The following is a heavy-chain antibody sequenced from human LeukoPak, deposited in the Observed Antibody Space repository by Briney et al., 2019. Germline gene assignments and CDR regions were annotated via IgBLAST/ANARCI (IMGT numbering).Heavy chain of an antibody. CDR2: ISWNSGSI. CDR1: GFTFDDYA. Sequence: GGSLRLSCAASGFTFDDYAMHWVRQAPGKGLEWVSGISWNSGSIGYADSVKGRFTISRDNAKNSLYLQMNSLRAEDMALYYFAKDSCLGIYDSSGYPCAFDIWGQGTMVTVSS. CDR3: AKDSCLGIYDSSGYPCAFDI. V-gene: IGHV3-9*03. J-gene: IGHJ3*02. D-gene: IGHD3-22*01.